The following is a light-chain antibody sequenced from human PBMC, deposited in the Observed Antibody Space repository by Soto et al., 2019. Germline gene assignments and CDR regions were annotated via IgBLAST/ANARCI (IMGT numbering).Light chain of an antibody. CDR1: QSVSSY. J-gene: IGKJ4*01. CDR3: QQRSNWPLT. CDR2: EAS. Sequence: EIVLTQSPATLSLSPGERATLSCRASQSVSSYLAWYQQKPGQAPRLLIYEASNRATGIPARFSGSGSGTDFTLTINSLEPEDFALYYCQQRSNWPLTFGGGTQVEIK. V-gene: IGKV3-11*01.